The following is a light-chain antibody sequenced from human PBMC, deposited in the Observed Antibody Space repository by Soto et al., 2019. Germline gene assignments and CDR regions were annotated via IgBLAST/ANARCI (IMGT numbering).Light chain of an antibody. CDR3: QQYGTSPVT. V-gene: IGKV3-20*01. CDR1: QSVSSNY. J-gene: IGKJ2*01. CDR2: GAS. Sequence: EIVLTQSPGTLSLSPGERATLSCRASQSVSSNYLAWYQQKPGLAPRLLVFGASSRATGIPDRFRGSGSGTDFNLTISRLEPEDFAVYYCQQYGTSPVTFGRGTKLEIK.